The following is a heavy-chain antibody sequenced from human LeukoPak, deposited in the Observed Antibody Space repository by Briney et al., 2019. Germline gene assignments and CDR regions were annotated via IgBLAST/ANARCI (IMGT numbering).Heavy chain of an antibody. V-gene: IGHV3-30*18. CDR2: ISYDGSNK. J-gene: IGHJ6*03. CDR3: AKAPRYYYYYMDV. Sequence: GRSLRLSCAASGFTFSSYGMHWVRQAPGKGLEWVAVISYDGSNKYYADSVKGRFTISRDNSKNTLYLQMNSLRAEDTAVYYCAKAPRYYYYYMDVWGKGTTVTVSS. CDR1: GFTFSSYG.